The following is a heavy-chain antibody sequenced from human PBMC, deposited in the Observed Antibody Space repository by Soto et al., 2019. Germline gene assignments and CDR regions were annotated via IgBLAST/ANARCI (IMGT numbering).Heavy chain of an antibody. CDR2: IIPIFGTA. CDR3: ARDPRSSFQINYYGMDV. CDR1: GGTFSSYA. V-gene: IGHV1-69*13. D-gene: IGHD6-6*01. J-gene: IGHJ6*02. Sequence: SVTVSCKASGGTFSSYAISWVRQAPGQGLEWMGGIIPIFGTANYAQKFQGRVTITADESTSTAYMELSSLRSEDTAVYYCARDPRSSFQINYYGMDVWGQGTTVTVSS.